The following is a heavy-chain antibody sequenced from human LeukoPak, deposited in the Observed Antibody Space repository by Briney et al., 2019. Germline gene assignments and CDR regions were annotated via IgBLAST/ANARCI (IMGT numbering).Heavy chain of an antibody. CDR3: ARVIYSGWQGELSD. J-gene: IGHJ4*02. CDR2: INSDGSTT. V-gene: IGHV3-74*01. Sequence: GGSLRLSCAASGFTFSGYWMHWVHQAPGKGLVWVSRINSDGSTTSYADSVMGGFTISRDNAKNTLYLQMNSLRAEDTAVYYCARVIYSGWQGELSDWGQGTLVTVSS. D-gene: IGHD6-19*01. CDR1: GFTFSGYW.